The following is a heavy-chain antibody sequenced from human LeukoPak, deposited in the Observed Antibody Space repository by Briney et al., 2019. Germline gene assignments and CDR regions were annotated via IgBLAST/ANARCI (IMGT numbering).Heavy chain of an antibody. CDR3: AREDSSNWNWFDP. D-gene: IGHD6-13*01. CDR2: IYTSGST. J-gene: IGHJ5*02. V-gene: IGHV4-61*02. Sequence: SETLSLTCTVSGGSISSGSYYWSWIRQPAGKGLEWLGRIYTSGSTNYNPSLKSRVTISVDTSKNQFSLKLSSVTAADTAVYYCAREDSSNWNWFDPWGQGTLVTVSS. CDR1: GGSISSGSYY.